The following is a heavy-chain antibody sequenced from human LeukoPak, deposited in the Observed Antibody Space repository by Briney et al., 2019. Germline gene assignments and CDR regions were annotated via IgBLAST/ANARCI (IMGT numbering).Heavy chain of an antibody. CDR1: GGSISGSY. Sequence: SETVSLTCIVSGGSISGSYWSWIRQPPGKGLEWIGYVYYRGNTNYNPSLKSRVTISVDMSKDQFSLKLRSVTAADTAVYHCAKNGQSGFSFDPWGQGTLVTVSS. J-gene: IGHJ5*02. CDR2: VYYRGNT. CDR3: AKNGQSGFSFDP. V-gene: IGHV4-59*01. D-gene: IGHD1-26*01.